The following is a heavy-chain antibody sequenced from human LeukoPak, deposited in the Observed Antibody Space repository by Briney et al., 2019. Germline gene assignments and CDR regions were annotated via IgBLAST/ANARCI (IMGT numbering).Heavy chain of an antibody. CDR1: GYTFTSYD. CDR2: MNPNSGNI. Sequence: ASVKVSCKASGYTFTSYDINWVRQATGQGLEWMGWMNPNSGNIGYALKFQGRVTMTRNPSISTAYMELSSLRAEDTAVYYCARVGGSSWYGGYNWFDPWGQGTLVTVSS. D-gene: IGHD6-13*01. V-gene: IGHV1-8*01. J-gene: IGHJ5*02. CDR3: ARVGGSSWYGGYNWFDP.